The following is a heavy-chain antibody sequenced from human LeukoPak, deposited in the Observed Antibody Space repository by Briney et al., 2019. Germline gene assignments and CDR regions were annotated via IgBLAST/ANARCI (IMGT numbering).Heavy chain of an antibody. CDR1: GFTFSSYA. J-gene: IGHJ2*01. D-gene: IGHD3-9*01. CDR2: ISGSGGST. Sequence: GGSLRLSCAASGFTFSSYAMSWVRQAPGKGVEWVSAISGSGGSTYYADSVKGRFTISRDKSKNTLYLQMNSLRAEDTAVYYCAKEETYYDILTTTWYFDLWGRGTLVTVSS. V-gene: IGHV3-23*01. CDR3: AKEETYYDILTTTWYFDL.